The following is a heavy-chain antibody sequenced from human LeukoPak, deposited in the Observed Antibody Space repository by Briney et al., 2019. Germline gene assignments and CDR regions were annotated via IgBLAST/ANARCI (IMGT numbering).Heavy chain of an antibody. CDR1: GLTFDDYG. V-gene: IGHV3-20*04. CDR2: INWNGGTT. CDR3: ARNSGANVYTYSFQY. Sequence: GGSLRLSCVASGLTFDDYGMSWVRHAPGKGLEWVSGINWNGGTTTYADSVKGRFTISRDNAKNSLYLQMNSLRVEDTAFYYCARNSGANVYTYSFQYWGRGTLVTVFS. D-gene: IGHD1-26*01. J-gene: IGHJ4*02.